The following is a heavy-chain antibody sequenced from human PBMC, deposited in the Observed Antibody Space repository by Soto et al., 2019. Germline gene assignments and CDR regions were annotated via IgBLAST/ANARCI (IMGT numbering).Heavy chain of an antibody. Sequence: QVQLVVSGGGLVKPGGSLRISCAASGFTFSDYYISWIRQAPGKGLEWVSYISSSGSIIYYADSVKGRFTISRDNAKNSLYLQMNRLRAEDPAVYYCALAGYDSNYYAVTPLSAGHFWGQGTLVTVAS. CDR1: GFTFSDYY. V-gene: IGHV3-11*01. CDR3: ALAGYDSNYYAVTPLSAGHF. J-gene: IGHJ4*02. CDR2: ISSSGSII. D-gene: IGHD4-4*01.